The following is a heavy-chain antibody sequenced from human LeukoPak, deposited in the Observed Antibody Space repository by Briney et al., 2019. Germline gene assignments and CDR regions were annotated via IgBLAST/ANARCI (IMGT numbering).Heavy chain of an antibody. CDR2: IIPILGIA. Sequence: SVKVSCKVSGYTLTELSMHWVRQAPGQGLEWMGRIIPILGIANYAQKFQGRVTIAADKSTSTAYMELSSLRSEDTAVYYCARDGNDYGGNSDAFDIWGQGTMVTVSS. V-gene: IGHV1-69*04. CDR3: ARDGNDYGGNSDAFDI. J-gene: IGHJ3*02. D-gene: IGHD4-23*01. CDR1: GYTLTELS.